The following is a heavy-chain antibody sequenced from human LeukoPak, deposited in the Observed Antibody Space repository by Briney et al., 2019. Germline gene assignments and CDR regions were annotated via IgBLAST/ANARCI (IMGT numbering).Heavy chain of an antibody. V-gene: IGHV3-23*01. Sequence: GGSLRLSCAASGFTFSNYAMSWVRQAPGKGLEWVSDISGAGGSTDYADSVKGRFTVSRDSSKNTLYLQMNSLRAEDTAVYYCAKSRESYWVPEFDYWGQGTLVTVSP. CDR2: ISGAGGST. D-gene: IGHD2-2*01. CDR1: GFTFSNYA. J-gene: IGHJ4*02. CDR3: AKSRESYWVPEFDY.